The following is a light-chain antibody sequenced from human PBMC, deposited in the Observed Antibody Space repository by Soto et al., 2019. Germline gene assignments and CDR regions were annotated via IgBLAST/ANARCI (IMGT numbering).Light chain of an antibody. Sequence: QAVVTQPPSVSGAPGQRVTISCTGSSSNIGAGYDVHWYQHLPGTAPKLLIYGNSNRPSGVPDRFSGSKSGTSASLAITGLQAEDEADYYCQSYDSSLSGWVFGGGTKVTVL. CDR1: SSNIGAGYD. CDR3: QSYDSSLSGWV. CDR2: GNS. J-gene: IGLJ3*02. V-gene: IGLV1-40*01.